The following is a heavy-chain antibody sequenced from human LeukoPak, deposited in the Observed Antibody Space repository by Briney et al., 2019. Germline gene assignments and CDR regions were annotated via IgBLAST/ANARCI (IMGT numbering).Heavy chain of an antibody. CDR1: GGSIRNYD. J-gene: IGHJ4*02. Sequence: PSETLSLTCTVSGGSIRNYDWNWIRQSPGKGLEWIGFVSYSGSTNFNPSLRSRVNMSLDTSKRQFSLNLSSVTAADTAFYYCASSLATSKIPRVTFDSWGQGTLVSVSS. CDR3: ASSLATSKIPRVTFDS. D-gene: IGHD3-10*01. CDR2: VSYSGST. V-gene: IGHV4-59*01.